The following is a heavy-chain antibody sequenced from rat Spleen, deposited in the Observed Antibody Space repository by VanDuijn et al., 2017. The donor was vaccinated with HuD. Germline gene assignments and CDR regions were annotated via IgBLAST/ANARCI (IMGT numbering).Heavy chain of an antibody. CDR3: ARQGYRYNYVGFGFDY. CDR2: ISTGGGNT. CDR1: GFTFSNYG. Sequence: EVQLVESGGGLVQPGRSLKLSCAASGFTFSNYGMAWVRQAPTKGLEWVASISTGGGNTYYRDSVKGRFTIPRDNAKNTLYLQMDSLRSEDTATYYCARQGYRYNYVGFGFDYWGQGVMVTVSS. J-gene: IGHJ2*01. D-gene: IGHD1-5*01. V-gene: IGHV5S13*01.